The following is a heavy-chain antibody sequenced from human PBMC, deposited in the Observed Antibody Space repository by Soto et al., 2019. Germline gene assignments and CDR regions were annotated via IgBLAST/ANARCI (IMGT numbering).Heavy chain of an antibody. J-gene: IGHJ4*02. CDR2: ISYDGSNK. D-gene: IGHD3-16*01. V-gene: IGHV3-30-3*01. CDR3: ASQDLYGDYFDY. CDR1: GFTFSSYA. Sequence: GGSLRLSCAASGFTFSSYAMHWVRQAPGKGLEWVAVISYDGSNKYYADSVKGRFTISRDNSKNTLYLQMNSLRAEDTAVYYCASQDLYGDYFDYWGQGTLVTVSS.